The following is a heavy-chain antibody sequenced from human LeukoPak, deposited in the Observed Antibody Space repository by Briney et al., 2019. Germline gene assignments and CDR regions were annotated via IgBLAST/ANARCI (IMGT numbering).Heavy chain of an antibody. V-gene: IGHV1-45*02. CDR1: GYTFTYRY. J-gene: IGHJ3*02. CDR3: WSGVIWGSYRRGDAFDI. D-gene: IGHD3-16*02. Sequence: ASVKVSCKASGYTFTYRYLHWVRQAPGQALEWMGWITPFNGNTNYAQKFQDRVTITRDRSMSTAYMELSSLRSEDTAMYYCWSGVIWGSYRRGDAFDIWGQGTMVTVSS. CDR2: ITPFNGNT.